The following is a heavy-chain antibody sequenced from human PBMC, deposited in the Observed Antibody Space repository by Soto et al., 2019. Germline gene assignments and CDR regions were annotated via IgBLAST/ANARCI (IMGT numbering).Heavy chain of an antibody. J-gene: IGHJ5*02. Sequence: QVQLQESGPGLVKPSQTLSLTCSVSGGSISGDDFYWSWIRQSPGKGLEWIGYIYYTGSTYYNPSLKSRVSMSMDTSKNQFSMTLSSVTAADTAIYYCARANYGHLPWFDPWGQGTLVTVSS. CDR3: ARANYGHLPWFDP. CDR1: GGSISGDDFY. CDR2: IYYTGST. V-gene: IGHV4-30-4*01. D-gene: IGHD3-10*01.